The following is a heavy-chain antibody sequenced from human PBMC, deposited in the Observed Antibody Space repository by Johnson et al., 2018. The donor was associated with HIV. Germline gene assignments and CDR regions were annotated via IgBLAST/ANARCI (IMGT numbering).Heavy chain of an antibody. CDR3: SRDEPTDDAFDI. V-gene: IGHV3-64*01. Sequence: VQLVESGGGLVQPGGSLRLSCAASGFTFSSYAMHWVRQAPGKGLEYVSAISSNGGSTYYANSVKGRFTISRDNSKNTLYLQMCSLRAEDMAVYYCSRDEPTDDAFDIWGQGTMVTVSS. J-gene: IGHJ3*02. CDR2: ISSNGGST. CDR1: GFTFSSYA.